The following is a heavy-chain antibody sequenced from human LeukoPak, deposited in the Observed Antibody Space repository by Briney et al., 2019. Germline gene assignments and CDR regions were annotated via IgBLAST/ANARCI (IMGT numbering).Heavy chain of an antibody. CDR3: ATPGYCSGGTCYSDAFSI. V-gene: IGHV4-61*08. CDR1: GGSISSGGYY. Sequence: SQTLSLTCTVSGGSISSGGYYWSWIRQPPGKGLEWIAYIYYSGSTNYNPSLKSRVTISGDMSKNQLSLKLTSVTAADTAVYYCATPGYCSGGTCYSDAFSIWGQGTMVTVSS. J-gene: IGHJ3*02. D-gene: IGHD2-15*01. CDR2: IYYSGST.